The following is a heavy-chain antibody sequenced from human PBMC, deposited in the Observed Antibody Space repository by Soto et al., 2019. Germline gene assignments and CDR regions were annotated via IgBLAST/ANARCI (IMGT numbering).Heavy chain of an antibody. Sequence: SETLSLTCTVSGGSISSYYWSWIRQPPGKGLEWIGYIYYSGSTNYNPSLKSRVTISIDTSKNQFSLRLSSVTAADTAVYYCARDSGIWNDHEPFDIWGQGTMVTVSS. J-gene: IGHJ3*02. CDR2: IYYSGST. D-gene: IGHD1-1*01. CDR3: ARDSGIWNDHEPFDI. V-gene: IGHV4-59*01. CDR1: GGSISSYY.